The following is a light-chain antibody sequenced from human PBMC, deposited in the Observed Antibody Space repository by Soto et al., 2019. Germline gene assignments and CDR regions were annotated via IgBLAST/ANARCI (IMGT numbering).Light chain of an antibody. J-gene: IGKJ3*01. CDR3: QQRYSIPPT. CDR2: AAS. V-gene: IGKV1-39*01. Sequence: DIQMTQSPSSLSASVGDRVTITCRASQSISSYLHWYRQKPGKAPELLIYAASSLQGGVPSRFSGSGSGTDFTLSVISLQPEDFAAYYCQQRYSIPPTVGPGTKVDIK. CDR1: QSISSY.